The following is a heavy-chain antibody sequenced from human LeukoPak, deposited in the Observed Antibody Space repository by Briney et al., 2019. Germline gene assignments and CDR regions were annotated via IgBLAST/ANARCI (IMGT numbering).Heavy chain of an antibody. D-gene: IGHD4-17*01. Sequence: PSETLSLTCAVYGGSFSGYSWSWIRQPPGKGLEWIGEINHSGSTNYNPSLKSRVTISVDTSKNQFSLKLSSVTAADTAVYYCARAGYGDYWFEPCGQGTLVTVSS. CDR2: INHSGST. CDR1: GGSFSGYS. V-gene: IGHV4-34*01. CDR3: ARAGYGDYWFEP. J-gene: IGHJ5*02.